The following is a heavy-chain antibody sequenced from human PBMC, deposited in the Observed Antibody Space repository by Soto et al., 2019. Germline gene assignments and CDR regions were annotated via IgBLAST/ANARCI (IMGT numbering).Heavy chain of an antibody. CDR1: EGTFSSYA. CDR3: ARDYDFWSGYGPNGMDV. CDR2: IIPIFGTA. Sequence: QVQLVQSGAEVKKPGSSVKVSCKASEGTFSSYAISWVRQAPGQGLEWMGGIIPIFGTANYAQKFQGRVTITADEATSTAYMELSSLRSEDTAVYYCARDYDFWSGYGPNGMDVWGQGTTVTVSS. V-gene: IGHV1-69*12. D-gene: IGHD3-3*01. J-gene: IGHJ6*02.